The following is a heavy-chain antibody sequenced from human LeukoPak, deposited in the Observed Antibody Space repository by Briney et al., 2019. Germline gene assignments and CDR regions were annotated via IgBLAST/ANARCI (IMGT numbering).Heavy chain of an antibody. V-gene: IGHV6-1*01. J-gene: IGHJ5*02. D-gene: IGHD3-10*01. CDR3: ARIWFGEFLGWFDP. CDR2: TYFKSKWYY. CDR1: GDSVSSNSAA. Sequence: SQTLSLTRAISGDSVSSNSAAWNWIRQSPSRGLEWLGRTYFKSKWYYDYAVSVKSRITINPDTSKNQFSLQLNSVTPEDTAVYYCARIWFGEFLGWFDPWGQGTLVTVSS.